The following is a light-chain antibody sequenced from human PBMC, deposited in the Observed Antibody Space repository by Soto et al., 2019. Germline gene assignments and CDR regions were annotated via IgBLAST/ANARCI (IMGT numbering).Light chain of an antibody. V-gene: IGKV3-11*01. Sequence: EIVLPQSPGTLSFSPGHRATLSGRASPSVTNFLAWYQQKPGQAPRLLIYGASNRATGIPARFSGSGSGTDFTLTISSLEPEDSAVYYCQQRNVWPPVTFGQGTRLEIK. CDR1: PSVTNF. CDR2: GAS. J-gene: IGKJ5*01. CDR3: QQRNVWPPVT.